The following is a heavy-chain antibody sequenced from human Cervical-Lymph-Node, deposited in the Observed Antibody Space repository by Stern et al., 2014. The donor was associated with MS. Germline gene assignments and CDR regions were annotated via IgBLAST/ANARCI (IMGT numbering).Heavy chain of an antibody. CDR3: ARESQPAAIAFDY. Sequence: QVKLVQSGAEVKKPGSSVKGSCKASGGTFSRYAISWVRQAPGPGLEWMGGIIPIFGTANYAQKFQGRVTITADESTSTAYMELSSLRSEDTAVYYCARESQPAAIAFDYWGQGTLVTVSS. V-gene: IGHV1-69*01. D-gene: IGHD2-2*02. CDR2: IIPIFGTA. CDR1: GGTFSRYA. J-gene: IGHJ4*02.